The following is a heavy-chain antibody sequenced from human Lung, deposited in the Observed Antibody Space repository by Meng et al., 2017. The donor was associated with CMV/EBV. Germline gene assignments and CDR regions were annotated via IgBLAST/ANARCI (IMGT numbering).Heavy chain of an antibody. CDR1: GGSISSYH. Sequence: SETLSLXXTVSGGSISSYHWSWIRQPPGKGLEWIGYIYYSGSTNYNPSLKSRVTISVDTSKNQFSPKLSSVTAADTAVYYCARVGRSGSYLPGLDYWGQGTLVTVSS. J-gene: IGHJ4*02. D-gene: IGHD1-26*01. CDR3: ARVGRSGSYLPGLDY. V-gene: IGHV4-59*01. CDR2: IYYSGST.